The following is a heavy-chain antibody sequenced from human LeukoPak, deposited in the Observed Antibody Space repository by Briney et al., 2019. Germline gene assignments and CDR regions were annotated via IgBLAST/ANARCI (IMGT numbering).Heavy chain of an antibody. CDR1: GYTFTGYY. CDR2: INPNSGGT. Sequence: ASVKVSCKASGYTFTGYYMHWVRQAPGHGLEWMGRINPNSGGTNYAQKFQGRVTMTRDTSISTAYMELSRLRSDDTAVYYCAAGYSSGWFLFDYWGQGTLVTVSS. D-gene: IGHD6-19*01. CDR3: AAGYSSGWFLFDY. J-gene: IGHJ4*02. V-gene: IGHV1-2*06.